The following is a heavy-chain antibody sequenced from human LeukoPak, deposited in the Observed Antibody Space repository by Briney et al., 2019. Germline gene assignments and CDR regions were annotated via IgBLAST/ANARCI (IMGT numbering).Heavy chain of an antibody. Sequence: SETLSLTCTVSGGSISSYYWSWIRQPPGKGLEWIGYIYYSGSTNYNPSLKSRVTISVDTSKNQFSLKQSSVTAADTAVYYCARGQKDIVVVPAANWFDPWGQGTLVTVSS. J-gene: IGHJ5*02. CDR2: IYYSGST. CDR1: GGSISSYY. D-gene: IGHD2-2*01. V-gene: IGHV4-59*01. CDR3: ARGQKDIVVVPAANWFDP.